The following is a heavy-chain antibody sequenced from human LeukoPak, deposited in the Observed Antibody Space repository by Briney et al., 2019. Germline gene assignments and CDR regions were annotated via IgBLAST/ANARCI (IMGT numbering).Heavy chain of an antibody. D-gene: IGHD6-13*01. J-gene: IGHJ4*02. CDR2: ISASGGST. CDR1: GFTFSSYA. V-gene: IGHV3-23*01. CDR3: AKRGHEAAAGN. Sequence: GGSLRLSCAASGFTFSSYAMSWVRQAPGKGLEWASAISASGGSTYYADSVKGRFTISRDNSKNTLYLQMNSLRAEDTAVYYCAKRGHEAAAGNRGQGTLVTVSS.